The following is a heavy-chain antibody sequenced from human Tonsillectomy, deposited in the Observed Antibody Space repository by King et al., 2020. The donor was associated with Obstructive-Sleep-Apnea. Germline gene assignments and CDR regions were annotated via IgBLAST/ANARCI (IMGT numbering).Heavy chain of an antibody. Sequence: VQLQQWGAGLLKPSETLSLTCAVYGGSFSGYYWSWIRQPPGKGLEWIGEINHSGSTNYNPSLKSRVTISVDTSKNQFSLKLSSVTAADTAVYYCARISGLDPWGQGTLVTVSS. CDR2: INHSGST. CDR1: GGSFSGYY. J-gene: IGHJ5*02. V-gene: IGHV4-34*01. CDR3: ARISGLDP.